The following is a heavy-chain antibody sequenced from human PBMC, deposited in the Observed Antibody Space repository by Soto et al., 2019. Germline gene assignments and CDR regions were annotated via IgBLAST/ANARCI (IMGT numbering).Heavy chain of an antibody. V-gene: IGHV1-69*02. Sequence: QVQLVQSGAEVKKPGSSVKVSCKASGGTFSSYTISWVRQAPGQGLEWMGRIIPILGIANYAQKFQGRVTITADKATSTAYMELSSLRSEDTAVYYCALYCGGDCYPPDYWGQGTLVTVSS. CDR3: ALYCGGDCYPPDY. CDR1: GGTFSSYT. D-gene: IGHD2-21*02. CDR2: IIPILGIA. J-gene: IGHJ4*02.